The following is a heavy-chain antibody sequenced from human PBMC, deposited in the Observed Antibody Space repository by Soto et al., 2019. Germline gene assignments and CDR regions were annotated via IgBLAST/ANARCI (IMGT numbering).Heavy chain of an antibody. Sequence: EVQLVQSGGGLVQPGGSLRLSCVASGFTFISSFMGWVRQAPGKGLEWVANINQDGGGTYYVDSVKGRFTISRDNAKNSLYLQMNSLRGDDTAVYYCGRYFSGSGRYFFDYWGQGTLVTVSS. D-gene: IGHD6-19*01. V-gene: IGHV3-7*03. CDR3: GRYFSGSGRYFFDY. J-gene: IGHJ4*02. CDR2: INQDGGGT. CDR1: GFTFISSF.